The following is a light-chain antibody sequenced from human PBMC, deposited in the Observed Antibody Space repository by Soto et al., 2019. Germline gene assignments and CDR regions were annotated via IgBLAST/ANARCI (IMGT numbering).Light chain of an antibody. CDR1: SSDVGGYNY. J-gene: IGLJ1*01. Sequence: QSALTQPASVSGSPGQSITISCTGTSSDVGGYNYVSWYQQHPGKAPKLMIYEVSNRPSGVSNRFSGSKSGNTASLTIFGLQAEDDADYYCCSYTSSSTPYVFGTGTKVTVL. CDR2: EVS. CDR3: CSYTSSSTPYV. V-gene: IGLV2-14*01.